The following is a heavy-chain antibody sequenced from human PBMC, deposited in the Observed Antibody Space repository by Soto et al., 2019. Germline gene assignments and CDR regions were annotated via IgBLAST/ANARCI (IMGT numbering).Heavy chain of an antibody. Sequence: ASVKVSCKASVYTFTSYGISWVLQAPGQGLEWMGWISAYNGNTNYAQKLQGRVTMTTDTSTSTAYMELRSLRSDDTAVYYCARARVGYSSSWINWFDPWGQGTLVTVSS. CDR2: ISAYNGNT. CDR3: ARARVGYSSSWINWFDP. V-gene: IGHV1-18*01. CDR1: VYTFTSYG. J-gene: IGHJ5*02. D-gene: IGHD6-13*01.